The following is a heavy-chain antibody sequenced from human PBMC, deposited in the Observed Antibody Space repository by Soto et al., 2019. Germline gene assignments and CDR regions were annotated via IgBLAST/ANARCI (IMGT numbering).Heavy chain of an antibody. V-gene: IGHV4-4*02. CDR2: IYHSGST. CDR1: GGSISSSNW. CDR3: ASLLYYDSSGFYHSFDY. D-gene: IGHD3-22*01. J-gene: IGHJ4*02. Sequence: SETLSLTCAVSGGSISSSNWWSWVRQPPGKGLEWIGEIYHSGSTNYNPSLKSRVTISVDTSKSQFSLKLSSVTAADTAVYYCASLLYYDSSGFYHSFDYWGQGTLVTVSS.